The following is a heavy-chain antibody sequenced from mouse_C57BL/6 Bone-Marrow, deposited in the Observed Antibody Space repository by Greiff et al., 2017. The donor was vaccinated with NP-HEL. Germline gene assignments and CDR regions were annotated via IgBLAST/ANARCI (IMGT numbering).Heavy chain of an antibody. CDR2: IFPGSGST. CDR1: GYTFTDYY. D-gene: IGHD3-3*01. J-gene: IGHJ3*01. Sequence: VKLLESGPELVKPGASVKISCKASGYTFTDYYINWVKQRPGQGLEWIGWIFPGSGSTYYNEKFKGKATLTVDKSSSTAYMLLSSLTSEDSAVYFCARTPGDSSSFAYWGQGTLVTVSA. CDR3: ARTPGDSSSFAY. V-gene: IGHV1-75*01.